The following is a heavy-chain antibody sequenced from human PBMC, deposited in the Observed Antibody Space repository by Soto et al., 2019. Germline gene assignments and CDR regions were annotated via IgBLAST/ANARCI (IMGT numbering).Heavy chain of an antibody. CDR1: GFTFSSNA. V-gene: IGHV3-64D*08. D-gene: IGHD3-10*01. CDR2: ISSNGGST. J-gene: IGHJ6*02. CDR3: VKGGVTMVRGAFYGMDV. Sequence: GGSLRLSCSASGFTFSSNAMHWVRQAPGKGLEYVSAISSNGGSTYYADSVKGRFTISRDNSKNTLYLQMSSLRAEDTAVYYCVKGGVTMVRGAFYGMDVWGQGTTVTVSS.